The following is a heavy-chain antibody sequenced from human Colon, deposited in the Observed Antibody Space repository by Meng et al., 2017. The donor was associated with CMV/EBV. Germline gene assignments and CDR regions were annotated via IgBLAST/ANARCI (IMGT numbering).Heavy chain of an antibody. D-gene: IGHD6-19*01. CDR3: ARPSDNGWYYFDS. CDR1: GGSISSGNLY. J-gene: IGHJ4*02. Sequence: SETLSLTCAVSGGSISSGNLYWGWIRQSPGRGLEWIGSIHYTGNTYRNPSLWGRVSMSVDTSKNQFSLNLTSVTAADTSIYYCARPSDNGWYYFDSWGQGTLATVSS. CDR2: IHYTGNT. V-gene: IGHV4-39*01.